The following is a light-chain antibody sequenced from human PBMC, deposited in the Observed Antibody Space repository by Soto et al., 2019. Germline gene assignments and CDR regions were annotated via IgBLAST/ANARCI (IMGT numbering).Light chain of an antibody. CDR2: DAS. J-gene: IGKJ2*01. CDR3: QQRSNSYT. CDR1: QRVSSY. V-gene: IGKV3-11*01. Sequence: EIVLTQSPATLSLSPGERATLSCRASQRVSSYLAWYQQKPGQAPRLLIYDASNRATGIPARFSGSGSGTDCTLTISSLEPEDFAVYYCQQRSNSYTFGQGTKLEIK.